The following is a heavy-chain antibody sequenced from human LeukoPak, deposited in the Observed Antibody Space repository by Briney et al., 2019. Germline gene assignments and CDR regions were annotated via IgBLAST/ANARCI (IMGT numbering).Heavy chain of an antibody. V-gene: IGHV1-2*06. CDR1: GYTFTGYY. CDR3: ATTSGSGHRGFDY. J-gene: IGHJ4*02. Sequence: GASVKVSCKASGYTFTGYYMHWVRQAPGQGLEWMGRINPNSGGTNYAQKFQGRVTMTRDTSISTAYMELSRLRSDDTAVYYCATTSGSGHRGFDYWGQGTLVTVSS. D-gene: IGHD6-19*01. CDR2: INPNSGGT.